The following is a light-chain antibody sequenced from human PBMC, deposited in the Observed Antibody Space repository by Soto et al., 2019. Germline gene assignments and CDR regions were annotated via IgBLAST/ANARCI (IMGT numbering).Light chain of an antibody. V-gene: IGKV3-20*01. Sequence: EIVLTQSPGTLSLSPGERATLSCRASQSVSSFYLAWYQQRAGQAPRLLIYGASTRATGIPDRFSGSGSGTDCILTISRLEPEDFAVYYCQQYGDWPRTFGQGTKVEIK. CDR3: QQYGDWPRT. J-gene: IGKJ1*01. CDR2: GAS. CDR1: QSVSSFY.